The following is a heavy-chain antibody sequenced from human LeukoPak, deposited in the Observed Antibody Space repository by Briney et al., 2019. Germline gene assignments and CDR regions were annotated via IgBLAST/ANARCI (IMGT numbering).Heavy chain of an antibody. CDR3: AKAPVTTCSGAYCYPFDY. Sequence: GGSLRLSCAASGFTLSSYAMSWVRQGPGKGLEWVSAISVSGNTYHADSVKGRFTIPRDSYKNTLYLQMNSLRAGDAAVYYCAKAPVTTCSGAYCYPFDYWSQGTLVTVSS. V-gene: IGHV3-23*01. CDR1: GFTLSSYA. J-gene: IGHJ4*02. D-gene: IGHD2-15*01. CDR2: ISVSGNT.